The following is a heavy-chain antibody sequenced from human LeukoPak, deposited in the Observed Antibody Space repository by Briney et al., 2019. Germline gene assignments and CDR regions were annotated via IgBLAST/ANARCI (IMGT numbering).Heavy chain of an antibody. J-gene: IGHJ4*02. V-gene: IGHV4-39*01. D-gene: IGHD2-21*02. CDR3: ARASTYCGGDCYPILFDY. Sequence: SETLSLTCTVSGGTISGSSYYWGWIRQPPGKGLEWIGSIYYSGSTYYNPSLNSRVTISVDTSNNQFYLKLSSVTAADTAVYYCARASTYCGGDCYPILFDYWGQGTLVTVSS. CDR1: GGTISGSSYY. CDR2: IYYSGST.